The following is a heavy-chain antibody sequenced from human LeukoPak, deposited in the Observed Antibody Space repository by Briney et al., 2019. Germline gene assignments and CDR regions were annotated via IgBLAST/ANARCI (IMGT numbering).Heavy chain of an antibody. CDR2: ISAYNGNT. Sequence: ASVKVSCKASGYSFSGHGITWVRQAPGQGLEWMGWISAYNGNTKYAQNLQGRVTMTTGISTSTAYMELRSLRSDDTAVYYCARPGADCGSAGCYTYPYYGLDVWGQGTTVTVSS. V-gene: IGHV1-18*01. CDR1: GYSFSGHG. D-gene: IGHD2-2*02. CDR3: ARPGADCGSAGCYTYPYYGLDV. J-gene: IGHJ6*02.